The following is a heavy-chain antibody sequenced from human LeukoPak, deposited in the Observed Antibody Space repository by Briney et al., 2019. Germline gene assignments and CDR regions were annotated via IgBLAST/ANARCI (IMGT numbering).Heavy chain of an antibody. CDR3: VRIVLYPPDY. V-gene: IGHV3-7*01. D-gene: IGHD3-16*02. Sequence: GGSLRLSCAASGFIFRSYWMSWVRQAPGKGLEWVANIKYDESEKYYVDSVKGRFTISRDNAMNSVYLQMNSLRAEDTAVYYCVRIVLYPPDYWGQGTLATVSS. CDR2: IKYDESEK. CDR1: GFIFRSYW. J-gene: IGHJ4*02.